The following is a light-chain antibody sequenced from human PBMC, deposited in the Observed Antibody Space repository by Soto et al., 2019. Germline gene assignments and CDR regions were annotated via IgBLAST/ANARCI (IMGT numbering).Light chain of an antibody. CDR1: PSISSH. J-gene: IGKJ4*01. V-gene: IGKV3-11*01. CDR2: GAS. CDR3: QHRINWPLT. Sequence: EIVLTQSPATLSLSPGERATLSCRASPSISSHLAWSQQKPGQAPRLLIYGASNRATGIPARFSGRGSWTDFTLTISSPEPEDCAVYYGQHRINWPLTFGGGTKVEIK.